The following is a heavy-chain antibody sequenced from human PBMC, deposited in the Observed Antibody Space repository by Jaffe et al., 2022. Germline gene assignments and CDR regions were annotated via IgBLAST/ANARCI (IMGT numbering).Heavy chain of an antibody. D-gene: IGHD6-13*01. J-gene: IGHJ3*02. Sequence: EVQLVESGGGLVQPGRSLRLSCTASGFTFGDYAMSWFRQAPGKGLEWVGFIRSKAYGGTTEYAASVKGRFTISRDDSKSIAYLQMNSLKTEDTAVYYCTSGDGEYSSSWTGGGAFDIWGQGTMVTVSS. CDR1: GFTFGDYA. V-gene: IGHV3-49*03. CDR3: TSGDGEYSSSWTGGGAFDI. CDR2: IRSKAYGGTT.